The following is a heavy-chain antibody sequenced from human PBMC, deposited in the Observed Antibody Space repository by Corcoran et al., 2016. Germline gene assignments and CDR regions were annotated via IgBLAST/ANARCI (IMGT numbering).Heavy chain of an antibody. Sequence: QLQLQESGPGLVKPSETLSLTCTVSGGSISSSSYYWGWIRQPPGKGLEWIGSIYYSGSTYYNPSLKSRVTISVDTSKNQFSLKLSSVTAADTAVYYCARQHAPPRYYGSGESSDYWGQGTLVTVSS. J-gene: IGHJ4*02. D-gene: IGHD3-10*01. CDR2: IYYSGST. V-gene: IGHV4-39*01. CDR3: ARQHAPPRYYGSGESSDY. CDR1: GGSISSSSYY.